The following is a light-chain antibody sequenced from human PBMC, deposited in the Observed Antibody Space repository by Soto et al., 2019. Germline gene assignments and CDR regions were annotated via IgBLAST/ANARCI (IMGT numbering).Light chain of an antibody. J-gene: IGKJ1*01. Sequence: DIQMTQSPSTLSASVGNRVTISCRASQSISHWLAWYQQKPGKAPTLLIYHASSLESGVPSRFSGSGSGTEFTLTISSLQPDDVATYYCQQYNTYLSFGQGTKVDIK. V-gene: IGKV1-5*01. CDR1: QSISHW. CDR3: QQYNTYLS. CDR2: HAS.